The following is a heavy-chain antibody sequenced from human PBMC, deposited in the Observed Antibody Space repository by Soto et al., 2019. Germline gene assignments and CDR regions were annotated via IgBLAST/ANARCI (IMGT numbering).Heavy chain of an antibody. CDR2: ISYDGNNK. V-gene: IGHV3-30*18. J-gene: IGHJ6*02. CDR1: GFKFSTYG. D-gene: IGHD2-15*01. Sequence: QVQLVESGGGVVQPGRSLRLSCGASGFKFSTYGMHWVRQAPGKGLEWVAVISYDGNNKDYADSVKGRFTISRDNSKNTSYLQMTTLRAEDTAVYYCANALVVYVFGVQDYYFGMDVWGQWTTVAVSS. CDR3: ANALVVYVFGVQDYYFGMDV.